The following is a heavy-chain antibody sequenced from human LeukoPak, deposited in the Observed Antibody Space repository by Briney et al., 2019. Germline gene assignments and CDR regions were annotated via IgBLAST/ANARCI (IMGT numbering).Heavy chain of an antibody. J-gene: IGHJ4*02. CDR2: ISPSGGIT. V-gene: IGHV3-23*01. CDR1: GFTFSSHG. CDR3: AKDRHPYGSGTFPFDY. D-gene: IGHD3-10*01. Sequence: GGSLRLSCAAAGFTFSSHGMNWVRQAPGKGLEWVSGISPSGGITYYTDSVKGRFTISRDNSRNTVSLQMNSLRGEDTAVYYCAKDRHPYGSGTFPFDYWGQGTLVTVSS.